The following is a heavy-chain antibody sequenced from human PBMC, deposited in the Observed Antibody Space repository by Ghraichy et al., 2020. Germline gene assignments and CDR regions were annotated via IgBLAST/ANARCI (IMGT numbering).Heavy chain of an antibody. CDR1: GYTFTGYY. CDR3: ARGDDFWSGPDNWFDP. D-gene: IGHD3-3*01. CDR2: INPNSGGT. Sequence: ASVKVSCKASGYTFTGYYMHWVRQAPGQGLEWMGRINPNSGGTNYAQKFQGRVTMTRDTSISTAYMELSRLRSDDTAVYYCARGDDFWSGPDNWFDPWGQGTLVTVSS. J-gene: IGHJ5*02. V-gene: IGHV1-2*06.